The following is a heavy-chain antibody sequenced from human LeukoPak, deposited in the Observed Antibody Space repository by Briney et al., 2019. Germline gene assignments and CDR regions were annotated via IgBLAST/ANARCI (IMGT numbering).Heavy chain of an antibody. CDR2: VDYSGNT. J-gene: IGHJ6*02. V-gene: IGHV4-39*07. Sequence: SETLSLTCTVSGGSISNSGYYWGWIRQPPGKGLEWIGSVDYSGNTYYNPSLKSRVTISVDTSKNQFSLKLSSVTAADTAVYYCAMATTYYYYGMDVWGQGTTVTVSS. CDR1: GGSISNSGYY. D-gene: IGHD5-24*01. CDR3: AMATTYYYYGMDV.